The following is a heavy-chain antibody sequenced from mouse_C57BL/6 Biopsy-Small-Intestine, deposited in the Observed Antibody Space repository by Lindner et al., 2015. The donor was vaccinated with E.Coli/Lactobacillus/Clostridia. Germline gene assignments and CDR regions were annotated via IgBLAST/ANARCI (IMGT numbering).Heavy chain of an antibody. D-gene: IGHD4-1*01. V-gene: IGHV1-84*02. CDR3: AREDTGREFDH. CDR1: GYMFRSYA. CDR2: ISTYRGNT. J-gene: IGHJ3*01. Sequence: SVKVSCKASGYMFRSYAISWVRQAPGQGLEWVGWISTYRGNTNYAQKFQGRINMTIDTSTNTVYMELTSLGSDDTAVYYCAREDTGREFDHWGQGTLVTVSS.